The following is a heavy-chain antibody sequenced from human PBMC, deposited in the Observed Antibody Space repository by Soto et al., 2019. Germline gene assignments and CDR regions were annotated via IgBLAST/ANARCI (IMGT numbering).Heavy chain of an antibody. CDR1: GGSISTITYY. V-gene: IGHV4-39*02. J-gene: IGHJ4*02. Sequence: SETLSLTCTVSGGSISTITYYWGWIRQPPGKGLEWIGNIYSSGSTYYNPSLKSRVTISVDTSTNHFSLKLSSVTAADTAVYYCARRVGYCSGGSCTPYYFDYWGQGTLVTVSS. CDR2: IYSSGST. CDR3: ARRVGYCSGGSCTPYYFDY. D-gene: IGHD2-15*01.